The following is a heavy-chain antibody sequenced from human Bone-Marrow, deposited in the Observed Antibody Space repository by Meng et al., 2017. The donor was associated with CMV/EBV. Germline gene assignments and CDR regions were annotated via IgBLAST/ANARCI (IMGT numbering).Heavy chain of an antibody. CDR3: ARGFRLLPVH. D-gene: IGHD2-15*01. CDR2: VNASGST. V-gene: IGHV4-34*01. Sequence: GSLRISCAVYSGSFSGYYWSWIRQPPGEGLEWIGDVNASGSTNYNPSLKSRVTISVDTSKNQSSLKVNSVTAADTAIYYCARGFRLLPVHWGQGMLVTVSS. J-gene: IGHJ4*02. CDR1: SGSFSGYY.